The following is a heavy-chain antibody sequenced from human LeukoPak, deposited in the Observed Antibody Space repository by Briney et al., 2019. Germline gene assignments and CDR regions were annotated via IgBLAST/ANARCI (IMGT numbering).Heavy chain of an antibody. J-gene: IGHJ3*02. CDR1: GGSFSGYY. Sequence: PSETLSLTCAVYGGSFSGYYWSWIRQPPGKGLEWIGEINHSGSTNYNPSLKSRVTISVDTSKNQFSLKLSSVTAADTAVYYCARVNPHYTAMVINAFDIWGQGTMVTVSS. V-gene: IGHV4-34*01. D-gene: IGHD5-18*01. CDR3: ARVNPHYTAMVINAFDI. CDR2: INHSGST.